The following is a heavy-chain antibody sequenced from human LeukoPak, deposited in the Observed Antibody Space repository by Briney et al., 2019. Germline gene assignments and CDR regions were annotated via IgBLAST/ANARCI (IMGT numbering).Heavy chain of an antibody. CDR3: ARGRRAYCGGDCYSLAFDI. J-gene: IGHJ3*02. V-gene: IGHV4-34*01. Sequence: SETLSLTCAVYGGSFSGYYWSWIRQPPGKGLEWIGEINHSGSTNYNPSLKSRVTISVDTSKNQFSLKLSSVTAADTAVYYCARGRRAYCGGDCYSLAFDIWGQGTMVTVSS. CDR2: INHSGST. D-gene: IGHD2-21*02. CDR1: GGSFSGYY.